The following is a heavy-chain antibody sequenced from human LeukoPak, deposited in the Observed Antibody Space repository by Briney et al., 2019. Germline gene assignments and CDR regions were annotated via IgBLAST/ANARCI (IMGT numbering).Heavy chain of an antibody. J-gene: IGHJ1*01. CDR1: GYTFTSYY. Sequence: ASVKVSCKASGYTFTSYYMHWVRQAPGQGLEWMGIINPSGGSTSYAQKFQGRVTMTRDTSTSTVYMELSSLRSEDTAVYYCASGSSFTMIVVVITAEYFQHWGQGTLVTVSS. CDR2: INPSGGST. D-gene: IGHD3-22*01. V-gene: IGHV1-46*01. CDR3: ASGSSFTMIVVVITAEYFQH.